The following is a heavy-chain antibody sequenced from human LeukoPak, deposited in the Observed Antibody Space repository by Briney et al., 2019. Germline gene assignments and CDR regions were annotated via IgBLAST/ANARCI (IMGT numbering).Heavy chain of an antibody. CDR3: ARERLPNPAYFFDY. Sequence: SVKVSCKASGGTFSSSAISWVRQAPAHGLEGMGRSRPILGIGNYAQKFQGRVTITANKSTSTAYMELSRLRSEDMAVYDCARERLPNPAYFFDYWGQGTLVTVSS. CDR1: GGTFSSSA. V-gene: IGHV1-69*04. D-gene: IGHD3-16*01. J-gene: IGHJ4*02. CDR2: SRPILGIG.